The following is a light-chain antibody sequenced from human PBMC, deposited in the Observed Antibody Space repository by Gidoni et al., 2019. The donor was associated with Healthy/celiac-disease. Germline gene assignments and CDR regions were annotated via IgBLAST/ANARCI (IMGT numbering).Light chain of an antibody. J-gene: IGKJ2*01. Sequence: DIQMTQSPSTRSASVGDRVTITGRASQSSSSWVDWYQQKPGKAPKLLIYDASSLESGAPPRFSGSGCGTEFTLTISSQQHDDFATYYCQQYTSYSYTFGQGTKLEIK. CDR2: DAS. CDR3: QQYTSYSYT. CDR1: QSSSSW. V-gene: IGKV1-5*01.